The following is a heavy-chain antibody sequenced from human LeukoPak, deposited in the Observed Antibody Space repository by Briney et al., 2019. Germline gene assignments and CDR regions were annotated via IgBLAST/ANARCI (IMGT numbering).Heavy chain of an antibody. V-gene: IGHV3-64*01. CDR1: GFTFSNYA. CDR3: AREGWLLWLGAKTAQGSDY. Sequence: GGSLRLSCAASGFTFSNYAMHWVRQAPGKGLEYVSSISSNGGSTYYANSVKGRFTISRDNSKNTLCLQMGSLRADDMAVYYCAREGWLLWLGAKTAQGSDYWGQGTLVTVSS. D-gene: IGHD3-10*01. CDR2: ISSNGGST. J-gene: IGHJ4*02.